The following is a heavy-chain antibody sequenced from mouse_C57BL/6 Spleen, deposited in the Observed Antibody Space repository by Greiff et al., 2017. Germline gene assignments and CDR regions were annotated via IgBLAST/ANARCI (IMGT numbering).Heavy chain of an antibody. D-gene: IGHD2-13*01. CDR3: ARKGYGDSFFDY. J-gene: IGHJ2*01. CDR2: IYPGDGDT. CDR1: GYAFSSYW. Sequence: VQLQQSGAELVKPGASVKISCKASGYAFSSYWMNWVKQRPGKGLEWIGQIYPGDGDTNYNGKFKGKATLTADKSSSTAYMQLSRLTSEDSAVYFCARKGYGDSFFDYWGQGTTLTVSS. V-gene: IGHV1-80*01.